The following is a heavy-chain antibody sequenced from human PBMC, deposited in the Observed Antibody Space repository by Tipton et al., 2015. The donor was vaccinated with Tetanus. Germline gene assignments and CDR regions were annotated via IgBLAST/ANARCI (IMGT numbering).Heavy chain of an antibody. J-gene: IGHJ4*02. CDR2: INPGDGVK. CDR3: ARERSGGLFEY. V-gene: IGHV1-46*01. Sequence: QLVQSGAEVKKPGASVKVSCKASGYTFTTYLIHWVRQAPGQGLEWMGIINPGDGVKMYAQKFQGRVTMTRDTSTSTVYMDLRSRESEDTAVYYCARERSGGLFEYGGRGPLVTVSS. CDR1: GYTFTTYL. D-gene: IGHD4-23*01.